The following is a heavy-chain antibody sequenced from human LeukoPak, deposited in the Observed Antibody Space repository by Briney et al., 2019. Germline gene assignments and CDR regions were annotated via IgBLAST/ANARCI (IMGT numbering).Heavy chain of an antibody. Sequence: SVKVSCKASGGTFSSYAISWVRQAPGQGLEWMGGIIPIFGTANYAQKFQGRVTITTDESTSTAYMELSSLRSEDTAVYYCARVSYSGYDPSGHYFDCWGQGTLVTVSS. CDR2: IIPIFGTA. V-gene: IGHV1-69*05. D-gene: IGHD5-12*01. CDR3: ARVSYSGYDPSGHYFDC. J-gene: IGHJ4*02. CDR1: GGTFSSYA.